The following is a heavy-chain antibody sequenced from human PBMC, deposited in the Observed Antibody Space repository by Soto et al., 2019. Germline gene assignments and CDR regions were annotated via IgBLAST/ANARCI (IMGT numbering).Heavy chain of an antibody. CDR2: ISYDGSNK. V-gene: IGHV3-30*03. J-gene: IGHJ3*02. D-gene: IGHD3-22*01. CDR3: ARRYYYDSSGYGDAFDI. CDR1: GFTFSSYG. Sequence: GGSLRLFCAASGFTFSSYGMHWVRQAPGKGLEWVAVISYDGSNKYYADSVKGRFTISRDNSKNTLYLQMNSLRAEDTAVYYCARRYYYDSSGYGDAFDIWGQATMVTVSS.